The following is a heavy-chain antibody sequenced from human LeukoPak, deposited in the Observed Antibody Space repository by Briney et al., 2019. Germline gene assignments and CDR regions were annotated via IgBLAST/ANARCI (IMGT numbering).Heavy chain of an antibody. J-gene: IGHJ4*02. V-gene: IGHV4-34*01. CDR2: INHSGST. D-gene: IGHD1-1*01. CDR3: ARVNA. Sequence: PSETLSLTCAVYGGSSSGYYWSWIRQPPGKGLEWIGEINHSGSTNYNPSLKSRVTISADTSKNQFSLKLSSVTAADTAVYYCARVNAWGQGTLVTVSS. CDR1: GGSSSGYY.